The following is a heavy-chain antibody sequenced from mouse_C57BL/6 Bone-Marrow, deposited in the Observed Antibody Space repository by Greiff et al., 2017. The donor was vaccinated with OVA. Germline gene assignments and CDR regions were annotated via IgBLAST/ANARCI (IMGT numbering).Heavy chain of an antibody. Sequence: VQGVESGAELVKPGASVKISCKASGYAFSSYWMNWVKQRPGKGLEWIGQIYPGDGDTNYNGKFKGKATLTADKSSSTAYMQLSSLTSEDSAVYFCARGGGYGSPFAYWGQGTLVTVSA. V-gene: IGHV1-80*01. CDR2: IYPGDGDT. D-gene: IGHD1-1*01. J-gene: IGHJ3*01. CDR1: GYAFSSYW. CDR3: ARGGGYGSPFAY.